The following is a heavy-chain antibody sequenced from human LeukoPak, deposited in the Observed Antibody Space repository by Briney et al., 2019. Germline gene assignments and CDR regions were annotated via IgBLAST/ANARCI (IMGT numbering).Heavy chain of an antibody. Sequence: SETLSLTCTVSGGSISSYYWSWIRQPPGKGLEWIGYIYYSGSTNYNPSLKSRVTISVDTSKNQFSLKLSSVTAADTAVYYCARVQYCGGDCYPYYFDYWGQGTLVTVSS. V-gene: IGHV4-59*12. CDR1: GGSISSYY. D-gene: IGHD2-21*02. CDR2: IYYSGST. CDR3: ARVQYCGGDCYPYYFDY. J-gene: IGHJ4*02.